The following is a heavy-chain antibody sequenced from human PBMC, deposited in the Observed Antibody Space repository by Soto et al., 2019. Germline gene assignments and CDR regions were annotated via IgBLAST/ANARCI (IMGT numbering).Heavy chain of an antibody. Sequence: SETLSLTCAVSGGSISSSNWWSWVRQPPGKGLEWIGEIYHSGSTNYNPSLKSRVTISVDKSKNQFSLKLSSVTAADTAVYYCAGLDPGGDYDSSGYGAFEPWGQGTLVAVCS. CDR1: GGSISSSNW. V-gene: IGHV4-4*02. D-gene: IGHD3-22*01. CDR3: AGLDPGGDYDSSGYGAFEP. CDR2: IYHSGST. J-gene: IGHJ5*02.